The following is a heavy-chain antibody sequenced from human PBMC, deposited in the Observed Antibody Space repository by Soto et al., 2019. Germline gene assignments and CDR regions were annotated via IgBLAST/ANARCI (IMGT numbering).Heavy chain of an antibody. Sequence: GGSLRLSCAASGFTFSSYGMHWVRQAPGKGLEWVAVISYDGSDKYYADSVKGRFTISRDNSKNTLYLQMNSLRAEDTAVYYCAKANPRYCSGGSCYPLSDPWGQGTLVTVSS. J-gene: IGHJ5*02. V-gene: IGHV3-30*18. D-gene: IGHD2-15*01. CDR2: ISYDGSDK. CDR1: GFTFSSYG. CDR3: AKANPRYCSGGSCYPLSDP.